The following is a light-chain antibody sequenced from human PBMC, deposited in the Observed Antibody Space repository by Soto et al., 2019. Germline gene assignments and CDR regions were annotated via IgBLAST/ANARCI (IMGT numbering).Light chain of an antibody. V-gene: IGLV2-23*01. Sequence: QSALTQPASVSGSPGQSITISCTGTSSDVGSYDLVSWYQQPPGKAPKLMIYEDTKRPSGISTRFSGSKSGNAASLTISGLQAEDEADYYCCADAGSGTFVFGTGTKLTVL. CDR3: CADAGSGTFV. J-gene: IGLJ1*01. CDR2: EDT. CDR1: SSDVGSYDL.